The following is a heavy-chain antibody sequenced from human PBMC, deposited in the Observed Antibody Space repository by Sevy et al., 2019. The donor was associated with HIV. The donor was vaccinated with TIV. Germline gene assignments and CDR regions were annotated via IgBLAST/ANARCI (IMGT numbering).Heavy chain of an antibody. D-gene: IGHD3-10*01. V-gene: IGHV3-74*01. CDR2: IKGDGSTT. CDR3: ARETGSIDD. Sequence: GGSLRLSCAASGFTFSRDYMHWVRQAPGKGLEWVAHIKGDGSTTRYVDSVKGRFTMSRDNAKNTVYLQMNSPGAEDSAVYYCARETGSIDDWGQGTLVTVSS. CDR1: GFTFSRDY. J-gene: IGHJ4*02.